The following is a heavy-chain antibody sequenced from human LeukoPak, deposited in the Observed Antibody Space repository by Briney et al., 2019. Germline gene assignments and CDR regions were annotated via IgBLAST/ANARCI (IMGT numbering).Heavy chain of an antibody. CDR3: AKRMTAVATYYYYYGMDV. Sequence: GGSLRLSCAASGFTFSNYAMSWVRQAPGKGLEWVSAITGSGGATYYADSVKGRFTVSRDNSETTLYLQLNSLTAEDTAVYYCAKRMTAVATYYYYYGMDVWGQGTTVTVSS. CDR1: GFTFSNYA. D-gene: IGHD5-12*01. V-gene: IGHV3-23*01. J-gene: IGHJ6*02. CDR2: ITGSGGAT.